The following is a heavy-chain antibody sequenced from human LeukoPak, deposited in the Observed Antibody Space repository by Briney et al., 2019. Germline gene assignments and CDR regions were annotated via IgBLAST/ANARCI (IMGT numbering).Heavy chain of an antibody. CDR1: GFTFSNAW. D-gene: IGHD3-10*01. CDR2: IKSKTDGGTT. CDR3: TTDVRGDGWFGELCH. V-gene: IGHV3-15*01. J-gene: IGHJ4*02. Sequence: GGSLRLSCAASGFTFSNAWMSWVRQAPGKGLEWVGRIKSKTDGGTTDYAAPVKGRFTISRDDSKNTLYLQMNSLKTEDTAVYYCTTDVRGDGWFGELCHWGQGTPVTVSS.